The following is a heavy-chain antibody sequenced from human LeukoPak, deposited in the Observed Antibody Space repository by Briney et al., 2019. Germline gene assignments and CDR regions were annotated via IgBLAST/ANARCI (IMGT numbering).Heavy chain of an antibody. V-gene: IGHV4-39*01. Sequence: PSETLSLTCTVSGGSISSSTYYWGWIRQPPGKGLEWIGSIYYSGRTYYNPSLKSRATISVDTSKNQFSLKLSSVTAADTAVYYCARPFTGSSAWFDLWGQGTLVTVSS. J-gene: IGHJ5*02. CDR2: IYYSGRT. CDR1: GGSISSSTYY. CDR3: ARPFTGSSAWFDL. D-gene: IGHD3-22*01.